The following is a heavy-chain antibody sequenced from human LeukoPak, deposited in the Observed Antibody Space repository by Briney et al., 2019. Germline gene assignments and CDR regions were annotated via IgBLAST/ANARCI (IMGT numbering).Heavy chain of an antibody. J-gene: IGHJ3*01. CDR1: GFAFSSYS. CDR2: ISSSSSYI. Sequence: PGGSLRLYCAASGFAFSSYSMNWVRQAPGKGLEWVSSISSSSSYIYYADSVKGRFTISRDNAKNSLYLQMNSLRAEDTAVYYCARGRDCGGDCYIPDAFDLWGQGTMVTVSS. CDR3: ARGRDCGGDCYIPDAFDL. D-gene: IGHD2-21*02. V-gene: IGHV3-21*01.